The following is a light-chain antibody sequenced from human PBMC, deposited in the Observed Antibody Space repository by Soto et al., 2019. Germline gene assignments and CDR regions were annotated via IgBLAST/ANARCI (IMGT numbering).Light chain of an antibody. CDR1: SSDVGGYNY. Sequence: ALTQPASVSGSPGQSITISCTGTSSDVGGYNYVSWYQHHPGKAPKLMIYDVSDRPSGVSNRFSGSKSGNTASLTISGLQAEDEADYYCSSYTGTSTLNVFGTGTKVTVL. V-gene: IGLV2-14*03. J-gene: IGLJ1*01. CDR2: DVS. CDR3: SSYTGTSTLNV.